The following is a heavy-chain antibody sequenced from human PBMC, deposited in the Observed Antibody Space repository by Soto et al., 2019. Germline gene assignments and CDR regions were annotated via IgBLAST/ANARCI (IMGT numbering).Heavy chain of an antibody. Sequence: SETLSLTCAVSGGSITTYSWNWIRQPPGKGLEWIGYIYYSGSTYYNPSLKSRVTIFVDTSKNQFSLKLTSVTAADTAVYYCARLVKKGSGWKGPDSWGQGTLVTVFS. CDR3: ARLVKKGSGWKGPDS. CDR1: GGSITTYS. CDR2: IYYSGST. V-gene: IGHV4-59*08. D-gene: IGHD3-22*01. J-gene: IGHJ4*02.